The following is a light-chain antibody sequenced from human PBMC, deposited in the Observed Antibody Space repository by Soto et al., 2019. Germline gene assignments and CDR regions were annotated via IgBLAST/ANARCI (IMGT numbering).Light chain of an antibody. J-gene: IGLJ1*01. CDR1: SSNIGAGYD. V-gene: IGLV1-40*01. Sequence: QSALTQPPSVSGAPGQRVTISCTGSSSNIGAGYDVHWYQQLPGTAPNLLIYGNSNRPSGVPDRFSGSKSGTSASLAITGLQAEDEADYYCQSYDSSLSGSQVFGTGTKVT. CDR3: QSYDSSLSGSQV. CDR2: GNS.